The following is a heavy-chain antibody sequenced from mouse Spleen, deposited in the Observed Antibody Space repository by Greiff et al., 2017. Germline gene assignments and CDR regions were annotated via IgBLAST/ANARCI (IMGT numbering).Heavy chain of an antibody. CDR3: ARGTYYGSSHPYYFDY. J-gene: IGHJ2*01. D-gene: IGHD1-1*01. CDR2: IDPSDSYT. V-gene: IGHV1-50*01. CDR1: GYTFTSYW. Sequence: QVQLQQPGAELVKPGASVKLSCKASGYTFTSYWMQWVKQRPGQGLEWIGEIDPSDSYTNYNQKFKGKATLTVDTSSSTAYMQLSSLTSEDSAVYYCARGTYYGSSHPYYFDYWGQGTTLTVSS.